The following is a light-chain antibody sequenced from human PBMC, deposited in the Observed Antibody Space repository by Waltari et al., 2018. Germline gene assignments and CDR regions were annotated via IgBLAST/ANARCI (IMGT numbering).Light chain of an antibody. CDR2: GAS. Sequence: EIVMTQSPATLSVSPGERATLSCRASQSVGSNLAWYQQKPGQAPRLLISGASTRAAGIPARFSGSGSGTEFTLSISSLQSEDSAVYYCQQYYNWPPITFGQGTKLEIK. V-gene: IGKV3-15*01. CDR3: QQYYNWPPIT. J-gene: IGKJ2*01. CDR1: QSVGSN.